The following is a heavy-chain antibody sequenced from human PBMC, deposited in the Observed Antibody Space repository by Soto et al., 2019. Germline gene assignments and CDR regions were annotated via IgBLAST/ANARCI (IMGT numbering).Heavy chain of an antibody. J-gene: IGHJ4*02. Sequence: ASVKVSCKASGYTFTSYYMHWVRQAPGQGLEWMGIINPSGGSTSYAQKFQGRVTMTRDTSTGTVYMELSSLRSEDTAVYYCARDATRRVDREPLEDIVVVVAATTPQPDYWGQGTLVTVSS. CDR1: GYTFTSYY. CDR2: INPSGGST. D-gene: IGHD2-15*01. CDR3: ARDATRRVDREPLEDIVVVVAATTPQPDY. V-gene: IGHV1-46*01.